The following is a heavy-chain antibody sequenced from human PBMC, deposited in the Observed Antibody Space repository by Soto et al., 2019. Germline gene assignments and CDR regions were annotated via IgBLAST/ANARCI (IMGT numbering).Heavy chain of an antibody. CDR3: ARSHSVTFWSNPLSGMDV. V-gene: IGHV1-24*01. Sequence: ASVKVSCKVSGYTLTELSMHWVRQAPGKGLEWMGGFDPEDGETIYAQKFQGRVTMTEDTSTDTAYMELSSLRSEDTAVYYCARSHSVTFWSNPLSGMDVWGQGTTVTVSS. J-gene: IGHJ6*02. D-gene: IGHD3-3*01. CDR2: FDPEDGET. CDR1: GYTLTELS.